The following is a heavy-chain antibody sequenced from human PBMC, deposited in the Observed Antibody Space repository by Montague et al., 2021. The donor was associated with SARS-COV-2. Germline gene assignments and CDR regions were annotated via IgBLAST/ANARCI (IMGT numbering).Heavy chain of an antibody. J-gene: IGHJ3*02. CDR1: GGSISSSSYY. V-gene: IGHV4-39*01. CDR3: AGSPPGIAGVGTVAAVDI. D-gene: IGHD6-13*01. CDR2: IYYSGST. Sequence: SETLSLTCTVSGGSISSSSYYWGWIRQPPGKGLEWIGCIYYSGSTXYNPSLKSRVTISVDTSKNQFSLKLSSVTAADTAVYYCAGSPPGIAGVGTVAAVDIWGQGTMVTVSS.